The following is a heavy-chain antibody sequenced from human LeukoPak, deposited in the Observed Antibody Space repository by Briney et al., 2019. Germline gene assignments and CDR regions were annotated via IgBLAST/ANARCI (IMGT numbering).Heavy chain of an antibody. CDR3: ARDGVTIFGVVDNWFDP. V-gene: IGHV3-11*01. J-gene: IGHJ5*02. Sequence: GGSLRLSCAASGFTFSDYYMSWIRQAPGKGLEWVSYISSSGSTIYYADSVKGRFTISRDNAKNSLYLQMDSLRAEDTAVYYCARDGVTIFGVVDNWFDPWGQGTLVTVSS. CDR1: GFTFSDYY. D-gene: IGHD3-3*01. CDR2: ISSSGSTI.